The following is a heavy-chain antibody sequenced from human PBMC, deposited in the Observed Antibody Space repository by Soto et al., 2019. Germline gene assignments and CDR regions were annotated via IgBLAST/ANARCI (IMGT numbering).Heavy chain of an antibody. J-gene: IGHJ4*02. CDR2: IYSSGST. Sequence: PSAPLSPTYTPSGSAISIYYWSWIRQPPGKGLEWIGYIYSSGSTNYNPSLKGRVTMSLDTSKNQVSLNVTSVTSADTAVYYCAYNPRYWGQGRLVIVS. V-gene: IGHV4-59*01. CDR1: GSAISIYY. D-gene: IGHD1-20*01. CDR3: AYNPRY.